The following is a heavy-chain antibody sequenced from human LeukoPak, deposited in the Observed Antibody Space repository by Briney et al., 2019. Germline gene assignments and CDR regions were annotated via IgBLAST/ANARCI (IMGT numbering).Heavy chain of an antibody. D-gene: IGHD2-2*02. CDR3: ARLGFVVPAVIFDY. J-gene: IGHJ4*02. CDR2: IYIGGST. CDR1: GFTFSSYA. Sequence: PGGSPRLSCAASGFTFSSYAMSWVRQAPGKGLEWVSVIYIGGSTYYADSVKGRFTISRDISKNTLYLQMNSLRAEDTAMYYCARLGFVVPAVIFDYWGQGTLVTVSS. V-gene: IGHV3-53*01.